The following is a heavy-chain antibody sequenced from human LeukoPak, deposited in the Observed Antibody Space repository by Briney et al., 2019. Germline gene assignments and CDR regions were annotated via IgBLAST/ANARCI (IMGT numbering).Heavy chain of an antibody. CDR2: TNHSGST. CDR1: GGSFSGYY. Sequence: PSETLSLTCAVYGGSFSGYYWSWIRQPPGKGLEWIGETNHSGSTNYNPSLKSRVTISVDTSKNQFSLKLSSVTAADTAVYYCARETTVTTFDYWGQGTLVTVSS. D-gene: IGHD4-17*01. J-gene: IGHJ4*02. CDR3: ARETTVTTFDY. V-gene: IGHV4-34*01.